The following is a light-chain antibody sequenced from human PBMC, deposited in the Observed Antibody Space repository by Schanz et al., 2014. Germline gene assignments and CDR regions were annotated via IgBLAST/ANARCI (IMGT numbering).Light chain of an antibody. Sequence: QSALTQPPSASGSPGQSVTISCTATSDVVEGYNFVSWYQQHPGRAPKLIIYDVSVRPSGVPDRFSGSKSVNTASLTISGLQAEDEAVYYCSSYADSNNLVFGGGTKLTVL. CDR2: DVS. V-gene: IGLV2-8*01. CDR1: SDVVEGYNF. J-gene: IGLJ2*01. CDR3: SSYADSNNLV.